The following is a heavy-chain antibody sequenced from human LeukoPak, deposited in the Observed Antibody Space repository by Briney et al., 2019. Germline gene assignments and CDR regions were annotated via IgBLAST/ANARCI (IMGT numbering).Heavy chain of an antibody. CDR1: GFTFSSYS. CDR2: ISSSSTGI. CDR3: ARDFSSRGTFDI. V-gene: IGHV3-21*01. J-gene: IGHJ3*02. Sequence: PGGSLRLSCEASGFTFSSYSMSWVRQAPGKGLEWVSIISSSSTGIFSADAVKGRFTISRDNAKNSLYLEMNSLRAEDTAVYYCARDFSSRGTFDIWGQGTMVTVSS. D-gene: IGHD6-13*01.